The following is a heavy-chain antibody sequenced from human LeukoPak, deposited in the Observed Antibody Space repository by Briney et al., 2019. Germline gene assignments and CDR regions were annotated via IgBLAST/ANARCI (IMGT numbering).Heavy chain of an antibody. CDR2: MNQDEGQK. Sequence: PGGSLRLSCEASGFNIRNNWMSWVRLAPGKGLEYVANMNQDEGQKYYVDSVKGRFTISKDTAKNSLNLQMNSLRAEDTGVYYCARDNYDIRGQGTLVTVSS. CDR1: GFNIRNNW. CDR3: ARDNYDI. J-gene: IGHJ4*02. V-gene: IGHV3-7*01. D-gene: IGHD3-9*01.